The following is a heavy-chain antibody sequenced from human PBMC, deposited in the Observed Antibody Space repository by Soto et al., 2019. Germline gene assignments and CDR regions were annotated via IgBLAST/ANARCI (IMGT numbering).Heavy chain of an antibody. J-gene: IGHJ6*02. V-gene: IGHV1-69*06. Sequence: QVKLVQSGAEVKKPGSSVKVSCKASGGTFSSYAISWVRQAPGQGLEWMGGIIPIFGTATYAQKFQGRVTITADKSTSTAYMELSSLRSEDTAVYYCARDVGYYYTGGMDVWGQGITVTGSS. D-gene: IGHD1-26*01. CDR1: GGTFSSYA. CDR3: ARDVGYYYTGGMDV. CDR2: IIPIFGTA.